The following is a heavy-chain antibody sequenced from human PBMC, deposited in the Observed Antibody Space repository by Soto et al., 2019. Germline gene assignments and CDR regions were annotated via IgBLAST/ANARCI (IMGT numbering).Heavy chain of an antibody. Sequence: QLQLQESGPGLVKPSETLSLTCTVSGGSISSSSYYWGWIRQPPGKGLEWIGSIYYSGSTYYNPSLKSRVTISVDTSKNQFSLKLSSVTAADTAVYYCARVSRADFWSPNWFDPWGQGTLVTVSS. J-gene: IGHJ5*02. D-gene: IGHD3-3*01. V-gene: IGHV4-39*01. CDR1: GGSISSSSYY. CDR3: ARVSRADFWSPNWFDP. CDR2: IYYSGST.